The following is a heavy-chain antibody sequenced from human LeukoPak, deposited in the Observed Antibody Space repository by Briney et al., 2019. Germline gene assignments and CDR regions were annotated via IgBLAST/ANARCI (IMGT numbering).Heavy chain of an antibody. Sequence: GASVKVSCKASGYTFTSYYMHWLRQAPGQGLEWMGIINPSGGSTSYAQKFQGRVTMTRDTSTSTVYMELSSLRSEDTAVYYCARVWQQLAPDEAFDIWGQGTMVTVSS. J-gene: IGHJ3*02. CDR1: GYTFTSYY. V-gene: IGHV1-46*01. CDR2: INPSGGST. D-gene: IGHD6-13*01. CDR3: ARVWQQLAPDEAFDI.